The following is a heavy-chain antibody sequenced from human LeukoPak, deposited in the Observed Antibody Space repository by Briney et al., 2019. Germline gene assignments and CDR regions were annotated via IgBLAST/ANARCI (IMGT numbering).Heavy chain of an antibody. J-gene: IGHJ5*02. D-gene: IGHD5-18*01. CDR2: ISAYNGNT. V-gene: IGHV1-18*01. Sequence: ASVKVSCKASGYTFTSYGISWVRQAPGQGLEWVGWISAYNGNTNYAQKLQGRVTMTTDTSTSTAYMELRSLRSDDTAVYYCARAHPVDTAMVLNWFDPWGQGTLVTVSS. CDR3: ARAHPVDTAMVLNWFDP. CDR1: GYTFTSYG.